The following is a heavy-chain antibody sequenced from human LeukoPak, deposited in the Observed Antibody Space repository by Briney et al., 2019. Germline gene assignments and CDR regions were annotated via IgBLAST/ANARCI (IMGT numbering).Heavy chain of an antibody. CDR3: ANASGGSCYGVCFDY. V-gene: IGHV3-21*01. CDR2: ISSSSSYI. J-gene: IGHJ4*02. CDR1: GFTFSSYS. Sequence: GGSLRLSCAASGFTFSSYSMNWVRQAPGKGLEWVSSISSSSSYIYYADSVKGRFTISRDNAKNSLYLQMNSLRAEDTAVYYCANASGGSCYGVCFDYWGQGTLVTVSS. D-gene: IGHD2-15*01.